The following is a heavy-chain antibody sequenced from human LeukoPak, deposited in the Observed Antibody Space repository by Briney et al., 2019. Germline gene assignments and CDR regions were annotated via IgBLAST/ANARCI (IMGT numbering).Heavy chain of an antibody. CDR1: GFTFSNYW. D-gene: IGHD3-10*01. J-gene: IGHJ4*02. CDR3: AISRSGRSDYFDY. CDR2: IKQDGSEK. Sequence: GGSLRLSCEASGFTFSNYWMSWVRQAPGKGLEWVANIKQDGSEKNYVDSVKGRFTISRDNAKNSLYLQMNSLRAEGTAVYYCAISRSGRSDYFDYWGQGTLVTVSS. V-gene: IGHV3-7*01.